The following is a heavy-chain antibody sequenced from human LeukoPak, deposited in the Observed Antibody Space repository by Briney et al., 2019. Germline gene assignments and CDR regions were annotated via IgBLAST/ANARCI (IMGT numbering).Heavy chain of an antibody. CDR1: GGSFSGYY. D-gene: IGHD4-17*01. V-gene: IGHV4-34*01. J-gene: IGHJ6*03. CDR3: ARVRVTTSNYYYYYMDV. Sequence: PSETLSLTCAVYGGSFSGYYWSWIRQPPGKGLEWIGEINHSGSTNYNPSLKSRVTISVDTSKNQFSLKLSSVTAADTAVYYCARVRVTTSNYYYYYMDVWGKGTTVTVSS. CDR2: INHSGST.